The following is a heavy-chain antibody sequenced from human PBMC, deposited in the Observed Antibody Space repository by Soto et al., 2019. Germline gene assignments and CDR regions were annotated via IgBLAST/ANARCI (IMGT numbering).Heavy chain of an antibody. D-gene: IGHD1-7*01. Sequence: WVRQPPGKGLEWIGYIYYSGSTYYNPSLESRLTISVDTSKNQFSLKLSSVTAADTAVYYCARDRRIGTTALFDYWGQGTLVTVSS. J-gene: IGHJ4*02. V-gene: IGHV4-30-4*01. CDR2: IYYSGST. CDR3: ARDRRIGTTALFDY.